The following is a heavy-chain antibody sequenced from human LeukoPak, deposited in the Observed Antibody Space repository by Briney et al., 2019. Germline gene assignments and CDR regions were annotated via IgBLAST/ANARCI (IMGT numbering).Heavy chain of an antibody. CDR3: VSVHSSGNFCYGDS. CDR1: GGSLSSRGYY. V-gene: IGHV4-39*01. CDR2: ISYSGDT. Sequence: PSETLSLTCTVSGGSLSSRGYYWGWIRQPPGKGLEWFATISYSGDTYYNPSLKTQVTESIDTSKNQFVLNLSTVTAADTPVYFCVSVHSSGNFCYGDSWGRGTLVIVSS. J-gene: IGHJ4*02. D-gene: IGHD2-15*01.